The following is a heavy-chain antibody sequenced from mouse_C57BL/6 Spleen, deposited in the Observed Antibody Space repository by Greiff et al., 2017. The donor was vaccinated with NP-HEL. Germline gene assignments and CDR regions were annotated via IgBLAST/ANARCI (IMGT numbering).Heavy chain of an antibody. V-gene: IGHV1-42*01. CDR2: INPSTGGT. CDR1: GYSFTGYY. J-gene: IGHJ4*01. CDR3: ARELGYGSSSYAMDY. D-gene: IGHD1-1*01. Sequence: VQLQQSGPELVKPGASVKISCKASGYSFTGYYMNWVKQSPEKSLEWIGEINPSTGGTTYNQKFKAKATLTVDKSSSTAYMQLKSLTSEDSAVYYCARELGYGSSSYAMDYWGQGTSVTVSS.